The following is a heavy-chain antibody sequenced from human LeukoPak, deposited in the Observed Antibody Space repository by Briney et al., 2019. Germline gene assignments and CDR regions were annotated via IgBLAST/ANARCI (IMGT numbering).Heavy chain of an antibody. CDR3: ARDRLGYCSSTSCYSLTSWLGYFDY. CDR1: GYTFTGYY. V-gene: IGHV1-2*02. Sequence: ASVKVSCKASGYTFTGYYMHWVRQAPGQGLEWMGWNNPSSGGTNYAQKFQGRVTITADKSTSTAYMELSSLRSEDTAVYYCARDRLGYCSSTSCYSLTSWLGYFDYWGQGTLVTVSS. J-gene: IGHJ4*02. CDR2: NNPSSGGT. D-gene: IGHD2-2*02.